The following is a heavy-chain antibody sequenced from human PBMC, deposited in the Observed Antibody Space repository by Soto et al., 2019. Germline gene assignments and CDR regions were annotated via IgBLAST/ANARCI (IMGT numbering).Heavy chain of an antibody. CDR3: VKNRDNFAYNDHRPYDF. D-gene: IGHD1-1*01. CDR2: ITWNSASI. Sequence: EVQLVESGGGLVQPGMSLSLSCTASGFTFDDYTMHWVRQAPGKGLEWVAHITWNSASIDYADSVKGRFSISRDNAKSSLYLQMNSLRTEDTAFYYCVKNRDNFAYNDHRPYDFWGQGTLVTVS. V-gene: IGHV3-9*01. J-gene: IGHJ4*02. CDR1: GFTFDDYT.